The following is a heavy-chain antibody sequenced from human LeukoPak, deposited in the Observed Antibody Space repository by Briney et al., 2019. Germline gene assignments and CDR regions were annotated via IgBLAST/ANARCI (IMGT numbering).Heavy chain of an antibody. V-gene: IGHV4-39*07. CDR3: ARGYSSSWQRYYYYYMDV. Sequence: KTSETLSLTCTVSGDSISSSSSYWGWIRQPPGKGLEWIGSIYYSGSTYYNPSLKSRVTISVDTSKNQFSLKLSSVTAADTAVYYCARGYSSSWQRYYYYYMDVWGKGTTVTVSS. J-gene: IGHJ6*03. D-gene: IGHD6-13*01. CDR2: IYYSGST. CDR1: GDSISSSSSY.